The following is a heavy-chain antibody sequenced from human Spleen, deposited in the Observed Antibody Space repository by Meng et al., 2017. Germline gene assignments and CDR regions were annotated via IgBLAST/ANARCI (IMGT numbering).Heavy chain of an antibody. Sequence: QLQQSGPGQVKPSGTLSLTCTVAGVSITNNKWWNWVRQPPGKGLEWIGEVYHDGSTDYNPSLKSRVTISVDRSNNQFSLRLTSVTAADTAIYYCARGYRSKWWYFDYWGHGTLVTVSS. J-gene: IGHJ4*01. CDR3: ARGYRSKWWYFDY. CDR2: VYHDGST. V-gene: IGHV4-4*02. CDR1: GVSITNNKW. D-gene: IGHD2-15*01.